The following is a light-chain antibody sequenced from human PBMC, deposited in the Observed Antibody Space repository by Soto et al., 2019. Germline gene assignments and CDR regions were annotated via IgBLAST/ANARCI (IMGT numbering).Light chain of an antibody. J-gene: IGKJ1*01. Sequence: EIVLTQSPGTLSLSPGERATLSCRASQSVSSSFLAWYQQKPGQAPRLLIYQTSIRAAGIPARFSASGTGTDFTLTISDVQPVDFAVYYCHQRQSWPRTFGQGTKVDIK. CDR2: QTS. CDR1: QSVSSSF. CDR3: HQRQSWPRT. V-gene: IGKV3D-20*02.